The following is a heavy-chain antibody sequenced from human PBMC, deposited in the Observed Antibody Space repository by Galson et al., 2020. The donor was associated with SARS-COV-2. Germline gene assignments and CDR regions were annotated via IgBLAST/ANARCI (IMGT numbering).Heavy chain of an antibody. J-gene: IGHJ3*02. CDR1: GFTFSSYA. CDR2: ISYDGSNK. D-gene: IGHD1-26*01. Sequence: GESLKISCAASGFTFSSYAMHWVRQAPGKGLEWVAVISYDGSNKYYADSVKGRFTISRDNSKNTLYLQMNSLRAEDTAVYYCARGRGGSYFAAFDIWGQGTMVTVSS. CDR3: ARGRGGSYFAAFDI. V-gene: IGHV3-30*04.